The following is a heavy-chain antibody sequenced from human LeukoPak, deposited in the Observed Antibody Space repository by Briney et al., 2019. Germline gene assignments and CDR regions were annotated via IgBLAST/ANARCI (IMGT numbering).Heavy chain of an antibody. V-gene: IGHV3-7*03. CDR3: VKNSGWYRLDC. CDR2: IKEDGSEK. CDR1: GLTFSNYW. D-gene: IGHD6-13*01. J-gene: IGHJ4*02. Sequence: TGGSLRLSCAASGLTFSNYWVTWVRQAPGKGLEWVADIKEDGSEKYYVDSVKGRFTISRDNAKNSLFLQMDSLRSEDTAVYYCVKNSGWYRLDCWGQGTLVTVSS.